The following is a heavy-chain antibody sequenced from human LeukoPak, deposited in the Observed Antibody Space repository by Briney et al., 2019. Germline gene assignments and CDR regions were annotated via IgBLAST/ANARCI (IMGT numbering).Heavy chain of an antibody. CDR3: ARLEYSSSWYFNYLFDY. J-gene: IGHJ4*02. V-gene: IGHV3-48*01. D-gene: IGHD6-13*01. Sequence: PGGSLRLSCAASGFTFSSYSMNWVRQAPGKGLEWVSYISSSSSTIHYADSVKGRFTISRDNAKNSLYLQMNSLRAEDTAVYYCARLEYSSSWYFNYLFDYWGQGTLVTVSS. CDR2: ISSSSSTI. CDR1: GFTFSSYS.